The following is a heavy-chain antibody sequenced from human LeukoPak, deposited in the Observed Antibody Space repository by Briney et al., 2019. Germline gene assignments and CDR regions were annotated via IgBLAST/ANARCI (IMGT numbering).Heavy chain of an antibody. D-gene: IGHD3-22*01. CDR1: GGSISSYY. Sequence: SETLSLTCTVSGGSISSYYWSWIRQPPGKELEWIGYIYYSGSTNYNPSLKSRVTISVDTSKNQFSLKLSSVTAADTAVYYCARGWYYDSSGPLGYWGQGTLVTVSS. CDR2: IYYSGST. CDR3: ARGWYYDSSGPLGY. J-gene: IGHJ4*02. V-gene: IGHV4-59*01.